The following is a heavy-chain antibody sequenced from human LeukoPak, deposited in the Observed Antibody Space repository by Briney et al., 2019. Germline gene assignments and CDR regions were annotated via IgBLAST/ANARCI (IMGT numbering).Heavy chain of an antibody. CDR1: GFTFSSYA. J-gene: IGHJ4*02. CDR3: ATRNIFEY. Sequence: GGSLRLSCAASGFTFSSYAMSWVRQAPGKGLEWVATIKYDGSEKAYVDSVEGRFTISRDNSKDSLFLQMDSLRAEDTAVYYCATRNIFEYWGQGTLVTVSS. CDR2: IKYDGSEK. V-gene: IGHV3-7*01.